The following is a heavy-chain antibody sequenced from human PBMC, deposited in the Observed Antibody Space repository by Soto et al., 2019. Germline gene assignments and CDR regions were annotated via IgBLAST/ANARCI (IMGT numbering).Heavy chain of an antibody. D-gene: IGHD5-18*01. J-gene: IGHJ4*02. V-gene: IGHV3-30-3*01. CDR2: ISYDGSNK. Sequence: QVQLVESGGGVVQPGRSLRLSCAASGFTFSSYTMHWVRQAAGKGLEWVALISYDGSNKNYADSVKGRFNISRDNSKKTQYLQMNSLRAEDTAVYHCARGWIQLWSGLFDYWGQCTQVTASS. CDR3: ARGWIQLWSGLFDY. CDR1: GFTFSSYT.